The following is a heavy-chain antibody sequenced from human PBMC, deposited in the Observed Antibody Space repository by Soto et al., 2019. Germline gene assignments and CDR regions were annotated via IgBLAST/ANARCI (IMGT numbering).Heavy chain of an antibody. CDR2: ISYDGSNK. CDR1: GFTFSSYG. V-gene: IGHV3-30*18. CDR3: AKIGPIQFYGMDV. J-gene: IGHJ6*02. Sequence: GGSLRLSCAASGFTFSSYGMHWVRQAPGKGLEWVAVISYDGSNKYYADSVKGRFTISRDNSKNTLYLQMNSLRAEDTAVYYCAKIGPIQFYGMDVWGQGTTVTVSS.